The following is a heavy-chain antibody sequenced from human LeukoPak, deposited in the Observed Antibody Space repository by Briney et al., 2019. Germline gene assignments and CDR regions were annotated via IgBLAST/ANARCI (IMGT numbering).Heavy chain of an antibody. J-gene: IGHJ4*02. V-gene: IGHV4-34*01. CDR2: INHSGST. CDR1: GRSFSRYY. Sequence: SETLSLTCAVYGRSFSRYYWSWLRQPPGKGLEWIGEINHSGSTNYNPSLKSRVTISVDTSKNQFSLKLSSVTAADTVVYYCAKLTGGSRPLFDYWGQGTLATVSS. D-gene: IGHD2-15*01. CDR3: AKLTGGSRPLFDY.